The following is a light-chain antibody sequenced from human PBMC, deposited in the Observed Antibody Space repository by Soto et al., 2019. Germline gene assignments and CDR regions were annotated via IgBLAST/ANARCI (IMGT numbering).Light chain of an antibody. J-gene: IGKJ5*01. CDR3: QQYNHWSSIT. CDR1: QYISNN. V-gene: IGKV3-15*01. Sequence: EIAMTQSPATLSVSLGERATLSCRASQYISNNLAWYQQRPGQAPSLLIYGASTRATGVPARFSGSGSGTVFILSISVLQSEDSAVYYCQQYNHWSSITFGQGTRLEMK. CDR2: GAS.